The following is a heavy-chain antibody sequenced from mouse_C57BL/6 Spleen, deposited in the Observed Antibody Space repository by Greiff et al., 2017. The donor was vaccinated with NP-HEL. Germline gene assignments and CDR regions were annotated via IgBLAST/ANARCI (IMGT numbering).Heavy chain of an antibody. CDR2: IDPSDSYT. J-gene: IGHJ4*01. V-gene: IGHV1-50*01. Sequence: QVQLQQPGAELVKPGASVKLSCKASGYTLTSYWMQWVKQRPGQGLEWIGEIDPSDSYTNYNQKFKGKATLTVDTSSSTAYMQLSSLTSEDSAVYYCARANYYAMDYWGQGTSVTVSS. CDR3: ARANYYAMDY. CDR1: GYTLTSYW.